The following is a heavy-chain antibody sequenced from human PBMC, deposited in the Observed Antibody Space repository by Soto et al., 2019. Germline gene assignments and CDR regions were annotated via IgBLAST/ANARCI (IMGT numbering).Heavy chain of an antibody. CDR3: ARVGHDSSGYYSGAYYYYGMDV. V-gene: IGHV1-2*04. Sequence: ASVKVSCKASGYTFTGYYMHWVRQAPGQGLEWMGWINPNSGGTNYAQKFQGWVTMTRDTSISTAYMELSRLRSDDTAVYYCARVGHDSSGYYSGAYYYYGMDVWGQGTTVTVSS. CDR2: INPNSGGT. CDR1: GYTFTGYY. J-gene: IGHJ6*02. D-gene: IGHD3-22*01.